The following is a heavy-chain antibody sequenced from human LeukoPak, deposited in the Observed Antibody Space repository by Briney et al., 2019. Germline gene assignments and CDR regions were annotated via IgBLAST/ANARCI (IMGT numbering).Heavy chain of an antibody. CDR2: ISGSGGGT. D-gene: IGHD6-19*01. CDR3: AKEGEGYSSGWFVDY. V-gene: IGHV3-23*01. CDR1: GFTFSSCA. J-gene: IGHJ4*02. Sequence: GGSLRLSCAASGFTFSSCAMSWVRQAPGKGLEWVSAISGSGGGTYYADSVKGRFTISRDNSKNTLSLQMNSLRAEDTAVYYCAKEGEGYSSGWFVDYWGQGTLVTVSS.